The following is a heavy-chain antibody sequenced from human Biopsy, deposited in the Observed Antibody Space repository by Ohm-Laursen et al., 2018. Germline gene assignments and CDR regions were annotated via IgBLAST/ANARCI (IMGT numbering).Heavy chain of an antibody. V-gene: IGHV4-59*01. D-gene: IGHD2/OR15-2a*01. CDR2: IYYSGST. CDR1: GGAISSDY. CDR3: ARATNSTGWPYYYFYGMDV. J-gene: IGHJ6*02. Sequence: PGTLSLTWAASGGAISSDYWSWIRQTPGKGLEWIGYIYYSGSTNYNPSLKSRVTISVDTSKNQFSLRLNSVTAAGTAVYYCARATNSTGWPYYYFYGMDVWGQGTTVTVSS.